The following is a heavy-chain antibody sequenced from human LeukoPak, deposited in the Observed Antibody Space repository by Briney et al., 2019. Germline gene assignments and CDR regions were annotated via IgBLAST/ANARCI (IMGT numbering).Heavy chain of an antibody. CDR1: GFTFSGSA. CDR3: TRSRGGEGFDY. CDR2: IRSKANSHAT. D-gene: IGHD3-16*01. V-gene: IGHV3-73*01. J-gene: IGHJ4*02. Sequence: GGSLRLSCAASGFTFSGSAMHWVRQASGKGLEWVGRIRSKANSHATAYAASVKGRFTISRDDSKNTAYLQMNSLKTEDTAVYYCTRSRGGEGFDYWGQGTLVTVSS.